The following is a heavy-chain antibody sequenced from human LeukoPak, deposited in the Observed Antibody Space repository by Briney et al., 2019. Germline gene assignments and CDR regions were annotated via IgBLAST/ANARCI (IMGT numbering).Heavy chain of an antibody. D-gene: IGHD2-2*01. Sequence: PGGSLSLSCAASGFTFSDYYMSWIRQAPGKGLEWVSYISSSGSTISYADSVKGRFTISRDNAKNSLYLQMNSLRAEDTAVYYCARDGSSTSSRWPSWGQGTLVTVSS. CDR3: ARDGSSTSSRWPS. CDR1: GFTFSDYY. V-gene: IGHV3-11*01. CDR2: ISSSGSTI. J-gene: IGHJ4*02.